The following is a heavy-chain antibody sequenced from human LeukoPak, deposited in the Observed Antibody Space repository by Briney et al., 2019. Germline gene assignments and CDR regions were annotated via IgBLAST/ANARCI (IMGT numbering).Heavy chain of an antibody. J-gene: IGHJ4*02. Sequence: SQTLSLTCTVSGGSISSGGYYWSWIRQHPGKGLEWIGYIYYSGSTYYNPSLKSRVTISVDTSKNQFSLKLSSVTAADTAVYYCARGRYDFLTGYQYLNYWGQGTLVTVSS. V-gene: IGHV4-31*03. CDR2: IYYSGST. D-gene: IGHD3-9*01. CDR3: ARGRYDFLTGYQYLNY. CDR1: GGSISSGGYY.